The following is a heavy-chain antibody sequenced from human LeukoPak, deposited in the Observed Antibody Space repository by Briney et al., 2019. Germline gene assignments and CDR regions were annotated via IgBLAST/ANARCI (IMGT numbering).Heavy chain of an antibody. CDR3: ARAGGSTVSHSDY. CDR1: GLTFSGDS. D-gene: IGHD4-17*01. Sequence: GGSLRLSCAASGLTFSGDSMSWIGQARGKGREWVASISSSTSYIYYADSVKGRFTISKDNAKNSLYLQMNSLRAEDTAVYYCARAGGSTVSHSDYWGQGTLVTVSS. J-gene: IGHJ4*02. CDR2: ISSSTSYI. V-gene: IGHV3-21*01.